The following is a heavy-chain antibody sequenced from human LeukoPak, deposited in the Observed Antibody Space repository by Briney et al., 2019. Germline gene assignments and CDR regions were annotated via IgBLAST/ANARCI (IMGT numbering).Heavy chain of an antibody. D-gene: IGHD1-1*01. CDR1: GISVSSNY. Sequence: PGGSLRLSCAASGISVSSNYMSWVRQAPGKGLQWVSVIYVDGPTYYADSVKGRFTVSRDNSKNMLYLQMNSLRAEDTAVYYCAYYHVNENPPTFWGQGPLVTVPS. CDR2: IYVDGPT. J-gene: IGHJ4*02. V-gene: IGHV3-66*02. CDR3: AYYHVNENPPTF.